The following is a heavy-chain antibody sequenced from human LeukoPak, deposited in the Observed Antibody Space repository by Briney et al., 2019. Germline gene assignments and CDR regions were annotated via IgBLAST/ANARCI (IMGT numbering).Heavy chain of an antibody. J-gene: IGHJ4*02. V-gene: IGHV3-7*05. CDR3: AKRDNSGSYYFHA. CDR2: INQDGSEK. CDR1: GFTFSSYW. D-gene: IGHD3-22*01. Sequence: PGGSLRLSCATSGFTFSSYWMTWVRQTPGKGLEWVAHINQDGSEKYYVDSVKGRFTISRDNAKNSLYLQMNSLRAEDTAVYYCAKRDNSGSYYFHAWGQGTLVTVSS.